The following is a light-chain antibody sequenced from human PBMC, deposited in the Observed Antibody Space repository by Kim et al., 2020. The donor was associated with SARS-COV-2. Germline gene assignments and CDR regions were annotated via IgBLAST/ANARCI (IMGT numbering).Light chain of an antibody. J-gene: IGLJ3*02. CDR2: EDE. V-gene: IGLV6-57*02. Sequence: NFMLTQPHSVSESPGKTVTISCTGSSGSIASHYVQWYQQRPGSAPITLIYEDEQRPSGVPDRFSGSIDRSSNSASLTNSGLKTEDEADYYCQSYDADRRWVCGGGTQLSVL. CDR3: QSYDADRRWV. CDR1: SGSIASHY.